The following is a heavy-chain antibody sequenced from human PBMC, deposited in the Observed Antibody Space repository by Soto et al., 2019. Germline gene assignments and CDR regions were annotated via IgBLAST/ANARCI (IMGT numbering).Heavy chain of an antibody. D-gene: IGHD3-3*01. V-gene: IGHV4-59*08. Sequence: SETLSLTCTVSGGSISSYYWSWIRQPPGKGLEWIGYIYYSGSTNYNPSLKSRVTISVDTSKNQFSLKLSSVTAADMAVYYCARGPSADKIDFWGQGTLVTVSS. CDR3: ARGPSADKIDF. CDR2: IYYSGST. CDR1: GGSISSYY. J-gene: IGHJ4*02.